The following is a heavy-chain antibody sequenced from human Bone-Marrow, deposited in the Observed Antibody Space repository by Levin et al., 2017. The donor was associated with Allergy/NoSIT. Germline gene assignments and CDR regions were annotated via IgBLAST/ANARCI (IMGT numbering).Heavy chain of an antibody. Sequence: SVKVSCKASGGTFSSYAISWVRQAPGQGLEWMGGIIPIFGTANYAQKFQGRVTITADESTSTAYMELSSLRSEDTAVYYCARDREIAARLTYYFDYWGQGTLVTVSS. V-gene: IGHV1-69*13. CDR1: GGTFSSYA. J-gene: IGHJ4*02. D-gene: IGHD6-6*01. CDR2: IIPIFGTA. CDR3: ARDREIAARLTYYFDY.